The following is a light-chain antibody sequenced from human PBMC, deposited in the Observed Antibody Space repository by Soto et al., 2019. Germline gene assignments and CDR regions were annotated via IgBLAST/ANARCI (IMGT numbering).Light chain of an antibody. CDR2: AAS. J-gene: IGKJ1*01. CDR1: QDVDSGY. Sequence: ENLLTQSPGTLSLSPGERATLSCRASQDVDSGYLGWYQQKPGQAPRLLIYAASTRATGIPDRFSGSGSGTDFTFTISRLEPEDSAVYFCHHYGTSPQTFGQGTKVDI. CDR3: HHYGTSPQT. V-gene: IGKV3-20*01.